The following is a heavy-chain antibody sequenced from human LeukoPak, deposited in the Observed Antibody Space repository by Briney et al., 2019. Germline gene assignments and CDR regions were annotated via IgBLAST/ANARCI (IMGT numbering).Heavy chain of an antibody. V-gene: IGHV3-9*01. CDR3: AINGGGDSGYGNFDY. Sequence: GGSLRLSCAVSGFTFDDYVMHWVRQAPGKDLAWVSGINWNSDSIGYADSVKGRFTTSRDNAKNSLYLQMNSLRAEDTAFYYCAINGGGDSGYGNFDYWGQGTLVTVSS. CDR1: GFTFDDYV. J-gene: IGHJ4*02. D-gene: IGHD5-12*01. CDR2: INWNSDSI.